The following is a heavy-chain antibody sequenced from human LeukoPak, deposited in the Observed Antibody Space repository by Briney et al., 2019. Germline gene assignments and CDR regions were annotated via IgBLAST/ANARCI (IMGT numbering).Heavy chain of an antibody. CDR1: GFTFKNYG. CDR3: ARSGINVVVVAADQPNAFDI. V-gene: IGHV3-21*01. D-gene: IGHD2-15*01. J-gene: IGHJ3*02. Sequence: GGSLRLSCAASGFTFKNYGMNWVRQAPGKGLEWVSSISSGSSYIYYADSVKGRFTISRDNAKNSLYLQMNSLRAEDTAVYYCARSGINVVVVAADQPNAFDIWGQGTMVTVSS. CDR2: ISSGSSYI.